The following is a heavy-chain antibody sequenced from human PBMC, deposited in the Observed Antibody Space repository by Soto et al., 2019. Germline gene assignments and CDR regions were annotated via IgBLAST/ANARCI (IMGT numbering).Heavy chain of an antibody. Sequence: SQTLSLTCAISGDSVSSNSAAWNWIRQSPSRGLEWLGRTYYRSKWYNDYAVSVKSRITINPDTSKNQFSLQLNSVTPEDMAVYYCAREGIAARLPYYYGMDVWGQGTTVTVSS. CDR3: AREGIAARLPYYYGMDV. CDR2: TYYRSKWYN. CDR1: GDSVSSNSAA. V-gene: IGHV6-1*01. J-gene: IGHJ6*02. D-gene: IGHD6-6*01.